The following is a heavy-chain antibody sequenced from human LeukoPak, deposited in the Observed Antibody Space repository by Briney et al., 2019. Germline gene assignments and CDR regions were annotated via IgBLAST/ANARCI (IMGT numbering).Heavy chain of an antibody. Sequence: SETLSLTCTVSGGSVSSSSYYWGWIRQPPGKGLEWIGSLYYSGSTYCNPSLKSRVTLSVDTSQNQFSLRLTSVTAADTALYYCARLRDGYNLLDYWGQGTLVTVSS. D-gene: IGHD5-24*01. CDR1: GGSVSSSSYY. V-gene: IGHV4-39*01. CDR2: LYYSGST. J-gene: IGHJ4*02. CDR3: ARLRDGYNLLDY.